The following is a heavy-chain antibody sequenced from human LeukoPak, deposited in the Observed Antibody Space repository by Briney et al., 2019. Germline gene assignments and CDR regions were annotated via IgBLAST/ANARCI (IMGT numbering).Heavy chain of an antibody. CDR3: ARGRLGIAVAGVFDY. Sequence: SETLSLTCAVYGGSFSGYYWSWIRQPPGKGLEWIGEINHSGSTNYNPSLKSRVTISVDTSKNQFPLKLSSVTAADTAVYYCARGRLGIAVAGVFDYWGQGTLVTVSS. J-gene: IGHJ4*02. V-gene: IGHV4-34*01. D-gene: IGHD6-19*01. CDR1: GGSFSGYY. CDR2: INHSGST.